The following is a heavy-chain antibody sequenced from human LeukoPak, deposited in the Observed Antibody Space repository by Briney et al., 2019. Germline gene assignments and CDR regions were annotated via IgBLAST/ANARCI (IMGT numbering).Heavy chain of an antibody. J-gene: IGHJ3*02. Sequence: PSETLSLTCTVSGGSISSYYWSWIRQPPGKGLEWIGYIYYGGSTNYNPSLRSRVTISVDTSKNQFSLKLSSVTAADTAVYYCARPRSHYRGDAFDIWGQGTMVTVSS. CDR1: GGSISSYY. D-gene: IGHD1-26*01. CDR3: ARPRSHYRGDAFDI. V-gene: IGHV4-59*08. CDR2: IYYGGST.